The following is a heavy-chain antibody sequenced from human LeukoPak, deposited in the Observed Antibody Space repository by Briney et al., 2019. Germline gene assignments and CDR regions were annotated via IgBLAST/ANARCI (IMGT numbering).Heavy chain of an antibody. Sequence: PGGSLTLSCAASGFTLCSYSMNWVPQAPGKGLEWISYISGSGSVSYYEDSEKGRFTISRDNAKNSLYLQMNSLRDEDTALYYCARDGGFGFLAAFDIWGQGTMVTVSS. D-gene: IGHD3-10*01. V-gene: IGHV3-48*02. J-gene: IGHJ3*02. CDR3: ARDGGFGFLAAFDI. CDR1: GFTLCSYS. CDR2: ISGSGSVS.